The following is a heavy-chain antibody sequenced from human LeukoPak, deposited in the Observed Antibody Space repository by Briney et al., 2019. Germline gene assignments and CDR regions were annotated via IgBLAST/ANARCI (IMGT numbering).Heavy chain of an antibody. CDR3: ARADSRMVTSIDY. CDR1: GGSFSGYY. CDR2: INRGGST. D-gene: IGHD2-21*02. V-gene: IGHV4-34*01. J-gene: IGHJ4*02. Sequence: KTSETLSLTCAVYGGSFSGYYWSWIRQPPGKGLEWIGQINRGGSTNYNPSLKSRVTISVDASKNQFSLKLSSVTAADTAVYYCARADSRMVTSIDYWGQGTLVTVSS.